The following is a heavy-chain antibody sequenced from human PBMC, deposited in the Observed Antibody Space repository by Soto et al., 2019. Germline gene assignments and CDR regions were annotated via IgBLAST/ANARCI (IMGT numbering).Heavy chain of an antibody. CDR1: GFSLTTYAMG. CDR3: AQCLGGGNSCYFDY. CDR2: IYWNDEK. Sequence: QITLKESGPTLVKPTQTLTLTSTFSGFSLTTYAMGVGWIRQPPGKALEWLALIYWNDEKRYRPSLNSRLTIAKDTSKNQVVLTMTNMDPEDTATYYCAQCLGGGNSCYFDYWGHGTLVSVSS. D-gene: IGHD2-21*02. J-gene: IGHJ4*01. V-gene: IGHV2-5*01.